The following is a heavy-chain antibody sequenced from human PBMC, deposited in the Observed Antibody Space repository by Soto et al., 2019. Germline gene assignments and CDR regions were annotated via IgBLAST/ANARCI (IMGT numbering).Heavy chain of an antibody. V-gene: IGHV3-74*01. Sequence: PGGSLRLSCAASGFTFSNYWMHWVRQAPGEGLVWVSRIKTDGSSTSYADSVKGRFTISRDNAKNTMYLQMNSLRAEDTAVYYCARVCYCSSSTCYGHFDGWGTGTLVTVAS. CDR2: IKTDGSST. CDR3: ARVCYCSSSTCYGHFDG. D-gene: IGHD2-2*01. CDR1: GFTFSNYW. J-gene: IGHJ4*02.